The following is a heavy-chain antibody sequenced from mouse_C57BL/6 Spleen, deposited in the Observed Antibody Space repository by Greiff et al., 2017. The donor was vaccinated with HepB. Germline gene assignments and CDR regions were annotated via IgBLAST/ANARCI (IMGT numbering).Heavy chain of an antibody. CDR1: GYTFTSYW. Sequence: QVQLKQPGTELVKPGASVKLSCKASGYTFTSYWMHWVKQRPGQGLEWIGNINPSNGGTNYNEKFKSKATLTVDKSSSTAYMQLSSLTSEDSAVYYCAREGGYYGNWYFDVWGTGTTVTVSS. D-gene: IGHD2-1*01. CDR2: INPSNGGT. CDR3: AREGGYYGNWYFDV. V-gene: IGHV1-53*01. J-gene: IGHJ1*03.